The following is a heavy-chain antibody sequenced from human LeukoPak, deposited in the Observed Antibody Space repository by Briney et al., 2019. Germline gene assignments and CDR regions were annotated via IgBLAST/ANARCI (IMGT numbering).Heavy chain of an antibody. CDR1: GFTFSSYE. J-gene: IGHJ3*02. V-gene: IGHV3-48*03. Sequence: PGGSLRLSCAASGFTFSSYEMNWVRQAPGKGLEWVSYISSGSYTTYYADSVKGRFTISRDNAKNSLYLQMNSLRAEDMAVYYCAGNWGYAFDIWGQGTMVTVSS. D-gene: IGHD7-27*01. CDR2: ISSGSYTT. CDR3: AGNWGYAFDI.